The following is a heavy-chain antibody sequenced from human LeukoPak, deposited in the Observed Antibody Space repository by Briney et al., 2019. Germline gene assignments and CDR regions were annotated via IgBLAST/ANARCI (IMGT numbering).Heavy chain of an antibody. CDR1: GGSFSGYY. D-gene: IGHD6-19*01. CDR2: INHSGST. CDR3: TRSEEPLGSGWYFGVIRETYFDY. J-gene: IGHJ4*02. Sequence: SETLSLTCAVYGGSFSGYYWSWIRQPPGKGLEWIGEINHSGSTNCNPSLKSRVTISVDTSKNQFSLKLSSVTAADTAVYYCTRSEEPLGSGWYFGVIRETYFDYWGQGTLVTVSS. V-gene: IGHV4-34*01.